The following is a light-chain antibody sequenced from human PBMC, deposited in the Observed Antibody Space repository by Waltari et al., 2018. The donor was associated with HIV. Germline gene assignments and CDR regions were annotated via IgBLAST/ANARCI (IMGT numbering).Light chain of an antibody. J-gene: IGLJ3*02. V-gene: IGLV5-45*01. CDR3: MIWHSSAWV. CDR1: SGITVGTYR. CDR2: YRSDSDK. Sequence: QAVLTQPASLSASPGASASLTCTLRSGITVGTYRIYWYQQKPGSPPRYLLRYRSDSDKEQGSGVPSRFAGAKYASANAGILLISGLQSEDEADYYCMIWHSSAWVFGGGTKLTVL.